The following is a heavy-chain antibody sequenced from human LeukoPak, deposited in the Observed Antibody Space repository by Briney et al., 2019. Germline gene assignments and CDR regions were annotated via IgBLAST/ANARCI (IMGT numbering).Heavy chain of an antibody. D-gene: IGHD3-10*01. J-gene: IGHJ4*02. CDR1: GFTFRNCA. V-gene: IGHV3-23*01. CDR3: AKHFSGSLFYFDH. Sequence: PGGSLTLSCAASGFTFRNCAMSWVRQAPGKGLEWVSGISGTGYKTYYADSVKGRSTISTDTSKNTLYLQMNSLVAADTAGYYCAKHFSGSLFYFDHCGQRNLVTVSS. CDR2: ISGTGYKT.